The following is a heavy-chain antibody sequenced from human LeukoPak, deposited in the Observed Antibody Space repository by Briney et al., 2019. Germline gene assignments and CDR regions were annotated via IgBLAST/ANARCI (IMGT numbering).Heavy chain of an antibody. CDR1: GFTVSSNY. CDR2: IYSGGST. CDR3: ARDRCSGGSCYDDFDY. D-gene: IGHD2-15*01. V-gene: IGHV3-53*01. J-gene: IGHJ4*02. Sequence: GGSLRLSCAASGFTVSSNYMSWVRQAPGKGLEWVSVIYSGGSTYYADSVKGRFTISRDNSKNTLYLQMNSLRAEDTAVYYCARDRCSGGSCYDDFDYWGQGTLVTVSS.